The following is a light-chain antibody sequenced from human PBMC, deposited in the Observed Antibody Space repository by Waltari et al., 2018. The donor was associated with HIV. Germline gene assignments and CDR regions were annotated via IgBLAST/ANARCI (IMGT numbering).Light chain of an antibody. Sequence: QSVLTQPPSVSGAPGQRVTISSTGSSSNIGAGYDLHWYNQLPGTAPKPLMYANSNRPSGGPDRFTGSKACTSASLAITGLQAEDEADYYCQSYDSSLSGSRVFGGGTKLTVL. V-gene: IGLV1-40*01. CDR2: ANS. J-gene: IGLJ3*02. CDR1: SSNIGAGYD. CDR3: QSYDSSLSGSRV.